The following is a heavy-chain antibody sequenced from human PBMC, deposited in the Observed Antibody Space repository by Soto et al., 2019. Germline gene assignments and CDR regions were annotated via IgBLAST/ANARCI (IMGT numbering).Heavy chain of an antibody. J-gene: IGHJ6*02. CDR3: ARDCSAIHCYSGLDV. CDR2: INTYNGDT. D-gene: IGHD2-21*01. CDR1: GYIFTSYG. Sequence: EASVKVSCKASGYIFTSYGISWVRQAPGQGLEWMGRINTYNGDTKYEQRSQGRVTMTTDTSTRTAYMELRSLRSDDTAVYYCARDCSAIHCYSGLDVWGQGTTVTVSS. V-gene: IGHV1-18*01.